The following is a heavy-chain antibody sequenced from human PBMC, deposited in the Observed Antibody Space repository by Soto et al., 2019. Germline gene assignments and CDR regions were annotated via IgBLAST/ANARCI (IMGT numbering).Heavy chain of an antibody. CDR2: IYYSGST. CDR3: ARETGTTGGWEYYYGMDV. CDR1: GGSISSYY. V-gene: IGHV4-59*01. J-gene: IGHJ6*02. Sequence: SETLSLTCTVSGGSISSYYWSWIRQPPGKGLEWIGYIYYSGSTNYNPSLKSRVTISVDTSKNQFSLKLSSVTAADTAVYYCARETGTTGGWEYYYGMDVWGQGTTVTVSS. D-gene: IGHD1-1*01.